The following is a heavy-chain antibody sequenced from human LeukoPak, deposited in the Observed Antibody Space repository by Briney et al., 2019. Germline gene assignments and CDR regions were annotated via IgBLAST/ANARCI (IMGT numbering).Heavy chain of an antibody. CDR3: ARSPQWELPDY. CDR2: ISSSGSSI. Sequence: GGSLRLSCAASGFTFSDYYMSWIRQAPGKGLEWISYISSSGSSIQYADSVRGRFTISRDNAKTSLYLQMNSLRSEDTSVYYCARSPQWELPDYWGQGTLVTVSS. V-gene: IGHV3-11*04. CDR1: GFTFSDYY. D-gene: IGHD1-26*01. J-gene: IGHJ4*02.